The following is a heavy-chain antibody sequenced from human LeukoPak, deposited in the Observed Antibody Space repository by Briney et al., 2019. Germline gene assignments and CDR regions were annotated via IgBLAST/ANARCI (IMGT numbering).Heavy chain of an antibody. CDR3: ARDLGGPSWFDP. Sequence: GGSLRLSCAASGFTFSSYAMHWVRQAPGKGLEYASAISSNGGSTYYANSVKGRFTISRDNSKNTLYLQMGSLRAEDMAVYYCARDLGGPSWFDPWGQGTLVTVSS. CDR1: GFTFSSYA. V-gene: IGHV3-64*01. D-gene: IGHD3-10*01. CDR2: ISSNGGST. J-gene: IGHJ5*02.